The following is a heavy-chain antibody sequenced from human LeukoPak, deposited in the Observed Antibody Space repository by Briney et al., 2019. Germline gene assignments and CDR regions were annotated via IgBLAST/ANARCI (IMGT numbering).Heavy chain of an antibody. CDR3: ARLPLRITMVRGVISFDY. CDR1: GGSFSGYY. Sequence: SETLSLTCAVYGGSFSGYYWSWIRQPPGKGLEWIGEINHSGSTNYNPSLKSRVTISVDTSKNQFSLKLSSVTAADTAVYYCARLPLRITMVRGVISFDYWGQGTLVTVFS. CDR2: INHSGST. J-gene: IGHJ4*02. D-gene: IGHD3-10*01. V-gene: IGHV4-34*01.